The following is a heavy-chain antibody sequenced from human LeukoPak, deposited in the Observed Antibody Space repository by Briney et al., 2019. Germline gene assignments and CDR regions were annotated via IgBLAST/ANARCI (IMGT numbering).Heavy chain of an antibody. Sequence: SETLSLTCAVYGGSFSSYYWSWIRQPPGKGLEWIGHIYYSGSTNYNPSLKSRVTISVDTSKNQFSLNLTSVTTADTAVYYCARVSCSSTSCPRRDALDVWGQGTMVTVSS. CDR1: GGSFSSYY. J-gene: IGHJ3*01. CDR3: ARVSCSSTSCPRRDALDV. V-gene: IGHV4-59*01. CDR2: IYYSGST. D-gene: IGHD2-2*01.